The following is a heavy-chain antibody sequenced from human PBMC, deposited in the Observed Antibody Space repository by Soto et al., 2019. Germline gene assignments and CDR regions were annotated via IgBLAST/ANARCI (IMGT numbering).Heavy chain of an antibody. CDR3: AMGGSPYVWFNEF. Sequence: QERLSQSGAEVRKPGSSVKVSCKASGGLFSSFVVSWVRQVPGQGLEWMGGILPVFGTTEYAQGFQGRVTITADESTNKAYMEISRLRSDDTAIYYCAMGGSPYVWFNEFWGQGTRVNVSS. CDR1: GGLFSSFV. CDR2: ILPVFGTT. V-gene: IGHV1-69*01. J-gene: IGHJ4*02. D-gene: IGHD2-15*01.